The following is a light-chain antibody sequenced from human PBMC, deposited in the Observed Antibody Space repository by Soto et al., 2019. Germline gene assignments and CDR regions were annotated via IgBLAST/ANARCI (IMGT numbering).Light chain of an antibody. CDR2: KVT. CDR3: SSSTISYFYG. J-gene: IGLJ1*01. V-gene: IGLV2-14*01. CDR1: SSDVGGNKY. Sequence: QSVLTQPASVSGSPGQSITISCTGTSSDVGGNKYVSWYQQYPGKVPKLLINKVTTRPSGVSYRFSGSKSGNTASLTISALLAEDEAHYYCSSSTISYFYGFGSGTKVTVL.